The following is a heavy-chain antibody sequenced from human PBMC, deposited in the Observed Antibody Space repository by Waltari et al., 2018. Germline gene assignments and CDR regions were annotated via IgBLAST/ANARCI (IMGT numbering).Heavy chain of an antibody. J-gene: IGHJ4*02. CDR2: MHHRGTT. D-gene: IGHD6-25*01. V-gene: IGHV4-38-2*01. CDR3: ARRVSTGWQYNYFDY. CDR1: VYSFSIGYS. Sequence: QVQLQDSAPGLVKPSETLSLPCAVSVYSFSIGYSGSWIGKPPGEGLEWIGCMHHRGTTYYNPSLKSRVTISVDTSKNQFSLKLSSVTAADTAVYYCARRVSTGWQYNYFDYWGQGTPVTVSS.